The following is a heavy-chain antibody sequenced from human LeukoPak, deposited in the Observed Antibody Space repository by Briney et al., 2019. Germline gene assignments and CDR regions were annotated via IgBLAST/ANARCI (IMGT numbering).Heavy chain of an antibody. V-gene: IGHV4-59*01. CDR1: GGSISGDY. J-gene: IGHJ4*02. CDR3: ARDQLPYY. CDR2: IHSSGST. Sequence: SETLSLTCTVSGGSISGDYWSWIRQSPGKGLEWIAYIHSSGSTSYNPSLKSRVTISVDTSKNQFSLKLSSVTAADTAVYYCARDQLPYYWGQGTLVTVSS. D-gene: IGHD2-2*01.